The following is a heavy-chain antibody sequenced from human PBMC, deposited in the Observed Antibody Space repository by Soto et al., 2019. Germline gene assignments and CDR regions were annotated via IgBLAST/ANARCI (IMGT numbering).Heavy chain of an antibody. CDR2: IYTSGIT. CDR3: ARDKGYCTNGVCYTAGWFDP. V-gene: IGHV4-4*07. Sequence: QVQLQESGPGLVKPSETLSLTCTVSGGSISSYYWSWIRQPAGKGLEWIGRIYTSGITNYNPSLKSRVTMSVDTSKTQFSLKLSSVTAADTAVYYCARDKGYCTNGVCYTAGWFDPWGQGTLVTVSS. CDR1: GGSISSYY. J-gene: IGHJ5*02. D-gene: IGHD2-8*01.